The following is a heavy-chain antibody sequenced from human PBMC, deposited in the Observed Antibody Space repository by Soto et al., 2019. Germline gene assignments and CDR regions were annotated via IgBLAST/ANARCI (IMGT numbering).Heavy chain of an antibody. Sequence: SETLSLTCTVSGGSISSGGYYWSWIRQHPGKGLEWIGYIYYSGSTYYNPSLKSRVTISVDTSKNQFSLKLSSVTAADTAVYYCARDRGDYDPFYFDYWGQGTLVTVSS. CDR2: IYYSGST. D-gene: IGHD4-17*01. CDR1: GGSISSGGYY. CDR3: ARDRGDYDPFYFDY. J-gene: IGHJ4*02. V-gene: IGHV4-31*03.